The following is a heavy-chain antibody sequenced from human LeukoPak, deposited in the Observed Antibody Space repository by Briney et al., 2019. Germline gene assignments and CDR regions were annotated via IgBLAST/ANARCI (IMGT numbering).Heavy chain of an antibody. V-gene: IGHV3-20*04. J-gene: IGHJ4*02. D-gene: IGHD2-15*01. CDR3: ARGYCSGGSCFLFDY. Sequence: GGSLRLSCAASGFTFDDYGMTWVRQAPGKGLEWVSGINWNGGSTGYADSVKGRFSILRDTAKNSLYLQMNSLRAEDTALYYCARGYCSGGSCFLFDYWGQGTLVTVSS. CDR2: INWNGGST. CDR1: GFTFDDYG.